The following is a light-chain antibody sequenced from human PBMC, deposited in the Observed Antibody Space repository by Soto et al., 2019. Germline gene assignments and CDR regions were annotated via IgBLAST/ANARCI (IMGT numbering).Light chain of an antibody. J-gene: IGKJ2*01. CDR1: QSVGSY. V-gene: IGKV3-11*01. CDR2: GAS. CDR3: QQRDKWPRT. Sequence: DIVLTQSPATLSLSPGERATLSCRASQSVGSYLAWFQHKPGQAPRLLIYGASNRATDIPGRFSGRGSGTDFTLTISSLVSGDSAVYSCQQRDKWPRTFGQGTKLEIK.